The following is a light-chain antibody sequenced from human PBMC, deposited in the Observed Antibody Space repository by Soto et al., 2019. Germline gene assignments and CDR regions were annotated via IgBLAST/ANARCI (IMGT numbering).Light chain of an antibody. CDR3: QQYSSPSRT. V-gene: IGKV1-5*01. CDR1: QSISSW. CDR2: DAS. Sequence: DIQTTQSPSTLSASVGGRVAITCRSIQSISSWLAWYQQKPGKAPKVMIYDASSLESGVPSRFSGSGSGSGTEFTLTISSLQPDDFATYYCQQYSSPSRTFGQGTKVDIK. J-gene: IGKJ1*01.